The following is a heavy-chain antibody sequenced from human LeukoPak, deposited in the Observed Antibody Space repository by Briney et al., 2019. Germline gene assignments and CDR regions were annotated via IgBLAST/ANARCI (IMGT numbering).Heavy chain of an antibody. J-gene: IGHJ5*02. CDR2: ISSSSSYI. V-gene: IGHV3-11*06. D-gene: IGHD3-22*01. CDR3: ARDYSSGSRTFDP. CDR1: GFTFSDYY. Sequence: PGGSLRLSCAASGFTFSDYYMSWIRQAPGKGLEWVSYISSSSSYIYYADSVKGRFTISRDNAKNSLYLQMNSLRAEDTAVYYCARDYSSGSRTFDPWGQGTLVTVSS.